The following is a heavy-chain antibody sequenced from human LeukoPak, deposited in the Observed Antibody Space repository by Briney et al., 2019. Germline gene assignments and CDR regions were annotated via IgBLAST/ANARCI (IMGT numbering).Heavy chain of an antibody. J-gene: IGHJ4*02. CDR3: ARSPPSTGYDRFDT. Sequence: ASVKVSCKASGYMFNIYGISWVRQAPGQGLEWMGWISAFNGNTNHARNFQDRVTMTTDTSTSTAYMELTSLRSDDTAVYYCARSPPSTGYDRFDTWGQGTLVTVSS. V-gene: IGHV1-18*01. CDR2: ISAFNGNT. D-gene: IGHD5-12*01. CDR1: GYMFNIYG.